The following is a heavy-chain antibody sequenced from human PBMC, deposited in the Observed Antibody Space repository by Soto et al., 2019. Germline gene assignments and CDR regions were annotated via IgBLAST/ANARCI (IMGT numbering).Heavy chain of an antibody. Sequence: GGSLRLSCAASGFTFSSYAMSWVRQAPGKGLEWVSAISGSGGSTYYADSVKGRFTISRDNSKNTLYLQMNSLRAEDTAVYYCAKEWIMDILRFNSYYMEVWGKGTTVTVSS. CDR2: ISGSGGST. J-gene: IGHJ6*03. CDR3: AKEWIMDILRFNSYYMEV. CDR1: GFTFSSYA. D-gene: IGHD3-3*01. V-gene: IGHV3-23*01.